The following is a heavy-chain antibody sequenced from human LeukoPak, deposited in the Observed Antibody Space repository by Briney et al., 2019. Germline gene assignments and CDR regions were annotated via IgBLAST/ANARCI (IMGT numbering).Heavy chain of an antibody. J-gene: IGHJ5*02. CDR2: TNPNNGGT. CDR3: ARGVSASGGAWFDP. CDR1: GYTFTGYY. Sequence: ASVTVSCKASGYTFTGYYIHWVRQAPGQGLEWMGWTNPNNGGTNYAQKFQGRVTMSRDTSITTAYMELSSLRSDDTAVYYCARGVSASGGAWFDPWGQGTLVTVSS. D-gene: IGHD3-16*01. V-gene: IGHV1-2*02.